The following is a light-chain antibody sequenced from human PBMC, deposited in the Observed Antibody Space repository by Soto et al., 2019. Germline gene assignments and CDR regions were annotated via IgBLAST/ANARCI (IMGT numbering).Light chain of an antibody. Sequence: QSVLTQPASVSGSPGQSITISCTGTSSDVGGYNYVSWYQQHPGKAPKLMIYDVSNRPSGVSNRFSGSKSGNTASLTISGVQADDEADYYCRSYTSSSTLYVVFGGGTKLTGL. CDR3: RSYTSSSTLYVV. CDR1: SSDVGGYNY. CDR2: DVS. J-gene: IGLJ2*01. V-gene: IGLV2-14*01.